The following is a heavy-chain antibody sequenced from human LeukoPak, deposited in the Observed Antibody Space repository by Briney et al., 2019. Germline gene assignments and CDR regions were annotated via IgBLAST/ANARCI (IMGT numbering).Heavy chain of an antibody. J-gene: IGHJ1*01. CDR2: ISAYNGNT. CDR1: GYTFTSYG. CDR3: ARGKGHSSRPGDFQH. Sequence: ASVKVSCKASGYTFTSYGISWVRQAPGQGLEWMGWISAYNGNTNYAQKLQGRVTMTTDTSTSTAYMDLRSLRSEDTAVYYCARGKGHSSRPGDFQHWGQGTLVAISS. V-gene: IGHV1-18*01. D-gene: IGHD3-22*01.